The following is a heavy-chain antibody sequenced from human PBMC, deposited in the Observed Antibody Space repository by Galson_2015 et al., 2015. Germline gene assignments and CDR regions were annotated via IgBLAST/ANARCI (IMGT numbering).Heavy chain of an antibody. D-gene: IGHD5-12*01. J-gene: IGHJ3*02. Sequence: SLRLSCAASGFAFKNYWMQWFRQGPGIGLVWVSRVSPDGSDTGYAASVKGRFTVSRDNAKNTMYLQMNSLRAEDTAVYYCVRGSLVATRDPGDTWGQGTMVTVSS. V-gene: IGHV3-74*01. CDR1: GFAFKNYW. CDR3: VRGSLVATRDPGDT. CDR2: VSPDGSDT.